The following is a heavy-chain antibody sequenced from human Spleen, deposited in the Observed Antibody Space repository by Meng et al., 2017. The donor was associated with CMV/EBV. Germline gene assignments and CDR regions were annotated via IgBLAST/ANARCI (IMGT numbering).Heavy chain of an antibody. D-gene: IGHD6-13*01. J-gene: IGHJ4*02. CDR3: TYSSSWLTHPLFDY. Sequence: QVQLQEAGPGLVKPSETLSPTCSVSGGSISSYYWSWIRQPAGKGLEWIGRIYTSGSTNYNPSLKSRVTMSVDTSKNQFSLKLSSVTAADTAVYYCTYSSSWLTHPLFDYWGQGTLVTVSS. CDR1: GGSISSYY. V-gene: IGHV4-4*07. CDR2: IYTSGST.